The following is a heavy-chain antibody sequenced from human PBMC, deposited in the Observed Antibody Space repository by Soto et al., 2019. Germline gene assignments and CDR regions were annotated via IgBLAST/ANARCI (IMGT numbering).Heavy chain of an antibody. CDR3: ARPNSGNYYYMYV. CDR1: GFSLSTSGVG. CDR2: IYWDDDK. Sequence: QITLKETGPTLVKPTQPLTLTCTFSGFSLSTSGVGVGWIRQPPGKALEWLALIYWDDDKRYSPSVESRLTIAKDTSKNQVVLTMTNMDAADTATYYCARPNSGNYYYMYVWGEGTTV. D-gene: IGHD6-19*01. J-gene: IGHJ6*03. V-gene: IGHV2-5*02.